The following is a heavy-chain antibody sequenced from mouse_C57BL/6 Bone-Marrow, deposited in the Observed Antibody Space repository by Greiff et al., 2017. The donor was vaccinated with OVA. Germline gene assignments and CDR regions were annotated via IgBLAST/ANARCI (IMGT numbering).Heavy chain of an antibody. CDR1: GYTFTSYW. J-gene: IGHJ4*01. CDR2: IDPSDSYT. Sequence: QVQLQQPGAELVRPGTSVKLSCKASGYTFTSYWMHWVKQRPGQGLEWIGVIDPSDSYTNSNQKFKGKATLTVDTSSSTAYMQLSSLTSEDSAVYYCARWALWDYWGQGTSVTVSS. V-gene: IGHV1-59*01. CDR3: ARWALWDY. D-gene: IGHD3-1*01.